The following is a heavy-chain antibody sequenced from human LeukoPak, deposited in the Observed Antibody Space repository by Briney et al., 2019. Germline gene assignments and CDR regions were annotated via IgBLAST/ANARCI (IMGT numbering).Heavy chain of an antibody. V-gene: IGHV1-2*02. CDR3: ARGGAELIPPLLWFGEFPFDY. J-gene: IGHJ4*02. Sequence: GASVKVSCKASGYTFTGYYMHWVRQAPGQGLEWMGWINPNSGGTNYAQKFQGRVTMTRDTSISTAYMELSRLRFDDTAVYYCARGGAELIPPLLWFGEFPFDYWGQGTLVTVSS. CDR1: GYTFTGYY. CDR2: INPNSGGT. D-gene: IGHD3-10*01.